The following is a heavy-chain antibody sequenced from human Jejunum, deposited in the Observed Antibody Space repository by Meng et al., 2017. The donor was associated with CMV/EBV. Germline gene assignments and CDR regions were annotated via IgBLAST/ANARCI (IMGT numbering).Heavy chain of an antibody. CDR2: ISSSGSTI. V-gene: IGHV3-11*01. D-gene: IGHD3-10*01. Sequence: LRRSCAASGFTLSDSYLSWIRQAPGKGLEWVSYISSSGSTIYYADSVKGRFTISRDNAKNSLYLQMNSLRADDTAVYYCAREIRPIDYWGQGTLVTVSS. CDR1: GFTLSDSY. J-gene: IGHJ4*02. CDR3: AREIRPIDY.